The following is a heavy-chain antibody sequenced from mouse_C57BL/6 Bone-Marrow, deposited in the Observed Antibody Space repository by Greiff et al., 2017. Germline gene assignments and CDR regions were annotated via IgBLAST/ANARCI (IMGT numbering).Heavy chain of an antibody. CDR3: KEDYYGSSYGCDY. J-gene: IGHJ2*01. CDR2: IDPEDGDT. D-gene: IGHD1-1*01. Sequence: VQLQQSGAELVRPGASVKLSCTASGFNIKDDYMHWVKQRPEQGLEWIGWIDPEDGDTEYAPKFPGKATITADTSSNTAYLQLSSLTSQDTAFLYLKEDYYGSSYGCDYWGQGTTLTVSS. V-gene: IGHV14-4*01. CDR1: GFNIKDDY.